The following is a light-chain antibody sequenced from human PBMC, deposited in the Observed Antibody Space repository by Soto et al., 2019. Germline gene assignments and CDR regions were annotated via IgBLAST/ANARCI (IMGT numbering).Light chain of an antibody. V-gene: IGLV6-57*03. Sequence: NFMLTQPHSVSESPGKTVTISCTRRSGSIASNYVQWYQQRPGSAPTTVICDNNQRPSGVPDRFSGSIDSSSNSASLTISGLKTEDEADYYCQSYDSSNQGVFGGGTKLTVL. CDR1: SGSIASNY. CDR2: DNN. CDR3: QSYDSSNQGV. J-gene: IGLJ3*02.